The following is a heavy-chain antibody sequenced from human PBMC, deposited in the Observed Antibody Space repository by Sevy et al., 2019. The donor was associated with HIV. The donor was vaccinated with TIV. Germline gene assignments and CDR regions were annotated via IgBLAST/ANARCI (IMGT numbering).Heavy chain of an antibody. Sequence: GGSLRLSCAASGFTFSNYAINWVRQAPGKGLEWVSRISGSGDSTFYADSVKGRFTISRDNAKNSLYLQMNSLRAEDTALYYCAKEFGRIAAAAGYYYYGMDVWGQGTTVTVSS. D-gene: IGHD6-13*01. J-gene: IGHJ6*02. V-gene: IGHV3-23*01. CDR3: AKEFGRIAAAAGYYYYGMDV. CDR1: GFTFSNYA. CDR2: ISGSGDST.